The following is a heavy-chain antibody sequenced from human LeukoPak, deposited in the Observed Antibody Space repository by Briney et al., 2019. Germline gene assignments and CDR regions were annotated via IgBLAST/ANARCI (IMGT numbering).Heavy chain of an antibody. CDR1: GFTFSAYS. Sequence: GGSLRLSCAASGFTFSAYSMNWIRQAPGKGLEWISYISGSGRSVFSADSVRGRFTISRDNANNSLFLQMNSLRAEDTAVYYCARGRYYDTSAYNYFDPWGQGTLVTVSS. D-gene: IGHD3-22*01. CDR3: ARGRYYDTSAYNYFDP. J-gene: IGHJ5*02. V-gene: IGHV3-48*01. CDR2: ISGSGRSV.